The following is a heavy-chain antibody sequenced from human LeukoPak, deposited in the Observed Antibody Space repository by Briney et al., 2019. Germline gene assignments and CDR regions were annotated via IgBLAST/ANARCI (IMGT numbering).Heavy chain of an antibody. CDR2: MNPNSGNT. Sequence: ASVKVSCKASGYTFTSYDINWVRQATGQGLEWMGWMNPNSGNTGYAQKFQGRVTITRNTSISTAYMELSSLRSEDTAVYYCARGGVCSSTSCYLPNWFDPWGQGTLVTVSS. CDR1: GYTFTSYD. CDR3: ARGGVCSSTSCYLPNWFDP. V-gene: IGHV1-8*03. J-gene: IGHJ5*02. D-gene: IGHD2-2*01.